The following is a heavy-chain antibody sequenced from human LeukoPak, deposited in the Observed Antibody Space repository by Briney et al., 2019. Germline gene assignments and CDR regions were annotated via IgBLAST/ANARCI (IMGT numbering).Heavy chain of an antibody. V-gene: IGHV3-33*01. Sequence: GRSLRLSCAASGFTFSSYGMHWVRQAPGKGLEWVAVIWYDGSNKYYADSVKGRFTISRDNSKNTLYLQMNSLKTEDTALYYCTTDPSWNDFGYWGQGTLVTVSS. CDR3: TTDPSWNDFGY. J-gene: IGHJ4*02. CDR1: GFTFSSYG. D-gene: IGHD1-1*01. CDR2: IWYDGSNK.